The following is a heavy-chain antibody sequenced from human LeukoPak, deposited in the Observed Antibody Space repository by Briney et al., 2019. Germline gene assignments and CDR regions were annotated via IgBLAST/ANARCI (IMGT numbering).Heavy chain of an antibody. CDR2: IRYDGSNK. Sequence: TGGSLRLSCAASGFTFSSYGMHWVRQAPGKGLEWVAFIRYDGSNKYYADSVKGRFTISRDNSKNTLYLQMNSLRAEDTAVYYCAKDRMYYDSSGYYYFDYWGQGTLVTVSS. CDR1: GFTFSSYG. D-gene: IGHD3-22*01. CDR3: AKDRMYYDSSGYYYFDY. J-gene: IGHJ4*02. V-gene: IGHV3-30*02.